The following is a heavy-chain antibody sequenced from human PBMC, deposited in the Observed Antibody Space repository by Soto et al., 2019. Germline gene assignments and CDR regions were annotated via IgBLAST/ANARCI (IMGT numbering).Heavy chain of an antibody. CDR1: GFTFHTYA. CDR2: ISHDSSNE. V-gene: IGHV3-30-3*01. Sequence: QVQLVDSGGGVVRPGASLTLSCAASGFTFHTYALHWVRQAPGKGLEWVAVISHDSSNEYFADSVRGRFTISRDNSRNTLSLHLNSLRADDTAVYYCARGLRFCDDPNTCYHQFDYWGQGTQVTVSS. D-gene: IGHD2-2*01. J-gene: IGHJ4*02. CDR3: ARGLRFCDDPNTCYHQFDY.